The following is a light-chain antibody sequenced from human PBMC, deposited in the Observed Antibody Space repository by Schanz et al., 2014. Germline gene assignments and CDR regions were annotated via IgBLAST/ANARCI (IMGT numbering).Light chain of an antibody. J-gene: IGKJ1*01. V-gene: IGKV4-1*01. CDR2: WAS. CDR1: QSLLYNSQNKNY. CDR3: HQYSSSPPT. Sequence: DIVMTQSPDSLAVSLGERATINCKSNQSLLYNSQNKNYLAWYQQKPGQPPKLLFYWASTRESGVPDRFTGSGSGTDFTLTISSLQAEDVAVYFCHQYSSSPPTFGQGTKVEIK.